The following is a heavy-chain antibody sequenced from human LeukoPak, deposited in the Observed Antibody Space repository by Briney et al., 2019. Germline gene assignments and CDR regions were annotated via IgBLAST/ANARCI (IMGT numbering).Heavy chain of an antibody. V-gene: IGHV4-61*02. CDR2: IYTSGGT. J-gene: IGHJ4*02. CDR3: ATRVAMVDY. Sequence: ASETLSLTCTVSGGSISSGSYYWSWIRQPAGKGLEWIGRIYTSGGTNYNPSLKSRVTISVDTSKNQFSLKLSSVTAADTAVYYCATRVAMVDYWGQGTLVTVSS. D-gene: IGHD5-12*01. CDR1: GGSISSGSYY.